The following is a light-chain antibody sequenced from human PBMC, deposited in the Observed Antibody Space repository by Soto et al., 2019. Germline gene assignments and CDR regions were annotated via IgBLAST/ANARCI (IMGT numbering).Light chain of an antibody. CDR2: EVN. CDR1: SNDVGGYNY. CDR3: SSFAVSNSFV. J-gene: IGLJ1*01. Sequence: QSALTQAPYASGSPGHSVTISCTGTSNDVGGYNYVSWYQQHPGKAPKLMIYEVNKRPSGVPDRFSGSKSGNTASLTVSGLQAEDEADYYCSSFAVSNSFVFGTGTKVTVL. V-gene: IGLV2-8*01.